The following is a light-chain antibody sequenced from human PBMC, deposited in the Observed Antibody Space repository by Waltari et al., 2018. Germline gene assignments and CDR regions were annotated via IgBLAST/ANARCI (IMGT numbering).Light chain of an antibody. J-gene: IGLJ2*01. Sequence: QSALTQPPSASGSPGQSVTISCTGTSSDVGGYNYVSWYQQHPGKAPKLMIYEVNKRPSGVPDRFSGSKSGNTASLTVSGLQAEDEANYYCTSYGGSNSFVVFGGGTKLTVL. V-gene: IGLV2-8*01. CDR1: SSDVGGYNY. CDR3: TSYGGSNSFVV. CDR2: EVN.